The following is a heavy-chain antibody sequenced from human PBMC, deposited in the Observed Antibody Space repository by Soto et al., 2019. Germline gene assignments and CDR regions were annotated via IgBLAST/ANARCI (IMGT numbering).Heavy chain of an antibody. CDR2: IYTSGST. J-gene: IGHJ6*02. CDR1: GGSISSYY. Sequence: TLSLTCTVSGGSISSYYCSWIRQPAGNGLEWIGRIYTSGSTNYNPSLKSRVTMSVDTSKNQFSLKLSSVTAADTAVYYCARDQYCGGDCYGYGMDVWGQGTTVTVSS. V-gene: IGHV4-4*07. CDR3: ARDQYCGGDCYGYGMDV. D-gene: IGHD2-21*02.